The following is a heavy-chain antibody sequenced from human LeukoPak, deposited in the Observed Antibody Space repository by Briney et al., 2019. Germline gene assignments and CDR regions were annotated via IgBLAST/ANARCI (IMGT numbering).Heavy chain of an antibody. CDR2: ITYDGSKK. CDR3: ARGQLQYYYYIDV. D-gene: IGHD2-2*02. J-gene: IGHJ6*03. CDR1: GFTFTNHA. V-gene: IGHV3-30*04. Sequence: PGGSLRLSCAASGFTFTNHAMHWVRQAPGKGLEWVAGITYDGSKKYYPDSVKGRCTISRDNSKKTLFLEMNSLRAEDTAVYYCARGQLQYYYYIDVWGKGTTVTVSS.